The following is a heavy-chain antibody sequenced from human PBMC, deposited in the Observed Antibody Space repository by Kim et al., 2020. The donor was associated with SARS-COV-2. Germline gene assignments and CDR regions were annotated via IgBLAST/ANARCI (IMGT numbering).Heavy chain of an antibody. V-gene: IGHV4-39*01. CDR3: ARLRGSYPEFDY. CDR2: IYYSGST. CDR1: GGSISSSSYY. Sequence: SETLSLTCTVSGGSISSSSYYWGWIRQPPGKGLEWIGSIYYSGSTYYNPSLKSRVTISVDTSKNQFSLKLSSVTAADTAVYYCARLRGSYPEFDYWGQGTLVTVSS. D-gene: IGHD1-26*01. J-gene: IGHJ4*02.